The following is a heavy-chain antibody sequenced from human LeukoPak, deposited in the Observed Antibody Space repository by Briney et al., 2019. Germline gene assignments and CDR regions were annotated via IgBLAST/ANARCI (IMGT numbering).Heavy chain of an antibody. V-gene: IGHV1-8*01. Sequence: GASVKVSCKASGYTFTSYDINWVRQATGQGLEWMGWMNPNSGNTGYAQKFQGRVTMTRNTSISTAYMELNSLRAEDTAVYYCAKSNRIAVAGPGASNYWGQGTLVTVSS. J-gene: IGHJ4*02. CDR2: MNPNSGNT. CDR3: AKSNRIAVAGPGASNY. D-gene: IGHD6-19*01. CDR1: GYTFTSYD.